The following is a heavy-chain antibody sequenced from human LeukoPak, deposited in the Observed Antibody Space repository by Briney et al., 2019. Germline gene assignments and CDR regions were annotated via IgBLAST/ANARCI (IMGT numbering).Heavy chain of an antibody. Sequence: GGSLRLSCAASGFTFSSYWMHWVRQAPGKGLEWVAVISYDGSNKYYADSVKGRFTISRDNSKNTLYLQMNSLRAEDTAVYYCADEQGYWGQGTLVTVSS. J-gene: IGHJ4*02. CDR3: ADEQGY. V-gene: IGHV3-30-3*01. D-gene: IGHD1/OR15-1a*01. CDR2: ISYDGSNK. CDR1: GFTFSSYW.